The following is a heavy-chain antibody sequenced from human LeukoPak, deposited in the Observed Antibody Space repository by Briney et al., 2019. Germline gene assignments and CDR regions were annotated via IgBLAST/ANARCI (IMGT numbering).Heavy chain of an antibody. CDR1: GFTFSSYA. D-gene: IGHD5-12*01. V-gene: IGHV3-30*04. CDR2: ISYDGSDK. Sequence: PGWSLRLSCAASGFTFSSYAMYWVRQAPGKGLEWVAVISYDGSDKFYADSVKGRFTISRDSSKNTLYLQMNSLRPEDTAVYYCARARPSMWIDYWGQGTLVTVSS. J-gene: IGHJ4*02. CDR3: ARARPSMWIDY.